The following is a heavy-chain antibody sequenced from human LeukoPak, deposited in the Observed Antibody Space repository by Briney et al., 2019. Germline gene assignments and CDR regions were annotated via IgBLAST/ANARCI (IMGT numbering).Heavy chain of an antibody. CDR1: GVSISSGNFY. V-gene: IGHV4-61*09. CDR2: VYSTGNT. J-gene: IGHJ5*02. D-gene: IGHD3-22*01. Sequence: SENLSLTCTVSGVSISSGNFYWSWIRQSAGKGLEWIGHVYSTGNTKYNPSLKSRVTISADTSKNQISLRLRSVTAADTAVYYCARDDTRWFDPWGQGTLVTVSS. CDR3: ARDDTRWFDP.